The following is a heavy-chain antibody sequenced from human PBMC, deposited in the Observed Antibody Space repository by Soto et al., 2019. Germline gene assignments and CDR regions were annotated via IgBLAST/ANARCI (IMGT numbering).Heavy chain of an antibody. D-gene: IGHD6-13*01. CDR1: GGSISSGGYY. V-gene: IGHV4-31*03. CDR2: IYYSGST. Sequence: QVQLQESGPGLVKPSQTLSLTCTVSGGSISSGGYYWSWIRQHPGKGLERIGYIYYSGSTHYNPSLKCRVTISVDTSKNQFSLQLSSVTAADTAVYYCARVIDSSSWFWFDPWGQGTLVTVSS. J-gene: IGHJ5*02. CDR3: ARVIDSSSWFWFDP.